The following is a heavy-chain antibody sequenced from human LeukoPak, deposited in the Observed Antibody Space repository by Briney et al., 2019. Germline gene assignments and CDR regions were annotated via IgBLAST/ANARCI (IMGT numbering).Heavy chain of an antibody. V-gene: IGHV3-48*03. J-gene: IGHJ4*02. CDR2: ISSSGSTI. Sequence: GGSLRLSCAASGFTFSSYEMNWVRQAPGKGLEWVSYISSSGSTIYYADSVKGRFTISRDNAKNSLYLQMNSLRAEDTAVYYCAREGGRELLAFDYWGQGTLVTVSS. D-gene: IGHD1-26*01. CDR1: GFTFSSYE. CDR3: AREGGRELLAFDY.